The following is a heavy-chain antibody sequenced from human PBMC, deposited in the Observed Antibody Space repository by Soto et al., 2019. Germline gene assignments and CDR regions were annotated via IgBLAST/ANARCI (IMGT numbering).Heavy chain of an antibody. CDR1: GGTFSSYA. V-gene: IGHV1-69*13. J-gene: IGHJ4*02. D-gene: IGHD3-10*01. CDR3: ATPSHYYGSGSYYSY. CDR2: IIPIFGTA. Sequence: SVKVSCKASGGTFSSYAISWVRQAPGQGLEWMGGIIPIFGTANYAQKFQGRVTITADESTSTAYMELSSLRSEDTAVYYCATPSHYYGSGSYYSYWGQGTLVTVSS.